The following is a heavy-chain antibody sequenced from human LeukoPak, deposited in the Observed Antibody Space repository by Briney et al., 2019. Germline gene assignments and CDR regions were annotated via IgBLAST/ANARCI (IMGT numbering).Heavy chain of an antibody. V-gene: IGHV3-21*04. CDR3: AKDMSLIAAAGTGFDY. Sequence: GSLRLSCAASGFSFSSYNMNWVRQAPGKGLEWVSFISSSKSYIYYADSVKGRFIISRDNAKNSLYLQMNSLRAEDTALYYCAKDMSLIAAAGTGFDYWGQGTLVTVSS. CDR2: ISSSKSYI. J-gene: IGHJ4*02. D-gene: IGHD6-13*01. CDR1: GFSFSSYN.